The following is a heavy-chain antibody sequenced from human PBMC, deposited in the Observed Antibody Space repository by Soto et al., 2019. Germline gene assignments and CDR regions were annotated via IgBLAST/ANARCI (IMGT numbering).Heavy chain of an antibody. CDR1: GGTFSNYA. CDR3: ARDLLWFGYTYGDV. Sequence: QVQLVQSGAEVKKPGSSVKVSCKASGGTFSNYALISWVRLAPGHVLEWMGGIIPIDATVNYAQKFQGRITTTADEFTPTAYLDLGRLRSEGTAVYYWARDLLWFGYTYGDVWGQGTTVTVSS. D-gene: IGHD3-10*01. J-gene: IGHJ6*01. CDR2: IIPIDATV. V-gene: IGHV1-69*12.